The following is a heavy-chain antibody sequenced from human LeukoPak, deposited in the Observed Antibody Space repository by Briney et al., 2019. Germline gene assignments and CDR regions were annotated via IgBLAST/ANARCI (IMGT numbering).Heavy chain of an antibody. V-gene: IGHV4-59*08. CDR1: GSSISSDY. J-gene: IGHJ4*02. Sequence: SETLSLTCTVSGSSISSDYWSWIRQPPGRGLEWIGYIHYSGATNYNPSLKSRVTISIDTSKTQFSLKLSSVTAADTAVYYCATLRGSSSAVFDYWGLGTVVTVSS. CDR2: IHYSGAT. D-gene: IGHD2-2*01. CDR3: ATLRGSSSAVFDY.